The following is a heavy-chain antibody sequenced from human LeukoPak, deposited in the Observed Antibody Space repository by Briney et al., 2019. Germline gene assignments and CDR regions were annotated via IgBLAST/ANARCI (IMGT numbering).Heavy chain of an antibody. D-gene: IGHD3-22*01. J-gene: IGHJ4*02. CDR3: ARVSSGYYSFDY. Sequence: GGSLRLSCAASGFTFSSYAMSWVRQAPGKGLDWVSSISGGGGTTYYADSVKGRFTISRDNTENSLYLQMNSLRAEDTAVYYCARVSSGYYSFDYWGQGTLVTVSS. CDR1: GFTFSSYA. V-gene: IGHV3-23*01. CDR2: ISGGGGTT.